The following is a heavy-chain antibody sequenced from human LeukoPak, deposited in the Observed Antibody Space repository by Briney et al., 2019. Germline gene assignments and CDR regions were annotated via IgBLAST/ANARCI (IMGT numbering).Heavy chain of an antibody. V-gene: IGHV4-39*07. CDR3: ARVGYYYYMDV. CDR1: GGSISSNSYY. Sequence: TSETLSLTCAVSGGSISSNSYYWGWIRQPPGKGLEWIGSIYHSGSTYYNPSLKSRVTISVDTSKNQFSLKLSSVTAADTAVYYCARVGYYYYMDVWGKGTTVTVSS. CDR2: IYHSGST. J-gene: IGHJ6*03.